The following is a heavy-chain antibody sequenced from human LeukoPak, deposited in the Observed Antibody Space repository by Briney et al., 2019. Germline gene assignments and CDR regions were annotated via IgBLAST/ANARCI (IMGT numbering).Heavy chain of an antibody. Sequence: SGPTQVNPTQTRTLTCTFSGFSLSTSGMCVSWIRQPPGKALEWLARIDWDDDKYYSTSLKTRLTISKDTSKNQVVLTMTNMDPVDTATYYCARMNWGSGWYGDLDYWGQGTLVTVSS. J-gene: IGHJ4*02. V-gene: IGHV2-70*11. D-gene: IGHD6-19*01. CDR1: GFSLSTSGMC. CDR2: IDWDDDK. CDR3: ARMNWGSGWYGDLDY.